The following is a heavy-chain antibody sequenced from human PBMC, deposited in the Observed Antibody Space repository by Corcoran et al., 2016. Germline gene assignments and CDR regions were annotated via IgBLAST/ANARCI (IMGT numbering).Heavy chain of an antibody. V-gene: IGHV3-49*05. CDR3: TRGAASITRVRGANDAFDI. D-gene: IGHD3-10*01. CDR1: GFTFGDYA. Sequence: EAQLVESGGGLVKPGRSLRLSCTASGFTFGDYAMSWFRQAPGKGLVWVGFIRSKAYGGTTEYAASVKGRFTISRDDSKSLAYLQMNSLKTEDKAGYYWTRGAASITRVRGANDAFDIWGQGKRVTVSS. CDR2: IRSKAYGGTT. J-gene: IGHJ3*02.